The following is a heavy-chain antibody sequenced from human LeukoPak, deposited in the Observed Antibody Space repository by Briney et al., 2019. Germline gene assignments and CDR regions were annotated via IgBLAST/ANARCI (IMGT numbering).Heavy chain of an antibody. D-gene: IGHD3-22*01. CDR1: GFTFDDYA. CDR3: AKGRKRAITMIVVAALDAFDI. Sequence: PGGSLRLSCAASGFTFDDYAMHWVRQAPGKGLEWVSGISWNSGSIGYADSVKGRFTISRDNAKNSLYLQMTSLRAEDTALYYCAKGRKRAITMIVVAALDAFDIWGQGTMVTVSS. J-gene: IGHJ3*02. CDR2: ISWNSGSI. V-gene: IGHV3-9*01.